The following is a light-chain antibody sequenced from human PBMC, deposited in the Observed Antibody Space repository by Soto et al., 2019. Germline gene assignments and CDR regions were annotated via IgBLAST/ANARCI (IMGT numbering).Light chain of an antibody. Sequence: VLTQPPSVSGAPGQRVTISCTGSSSNIGAGYDVHWYQQLPGTAPKLLIYGNSNRPSGVPDRFSGSKSGTSASLAITGLQAEDEADYYCQSYDSSLSGSVFGGGTQLTVL. CDR3: QSYDSSLSGSV. CDR2: GNS. V-gene: IGLV1-40*01. CDR1: SSNIGAGYD. J-gene: IGLJ7*01.